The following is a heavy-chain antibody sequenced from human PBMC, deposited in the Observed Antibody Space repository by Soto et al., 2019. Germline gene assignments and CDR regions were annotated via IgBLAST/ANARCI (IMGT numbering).Heavy chain of an antibody. V-gene: IGHV3-23*01. CDR2: ISGSGGST. CDR3: AKDGIDYDILTGYYKGAYYFDY. CDR1: GFTFSSYA. D-gene: IGHD3-9*01. J-gene: IGHJ4*02. Sequence: GGSLRLSCAASGFTFSSYAMSWVRQAPGKGLEWVSAISGSGGSTYYADSVKGRFTISRDNSKNTLYLQMNSLRAEDTAVYYCAKDGIDYDILTGYYKGAYYFDYWGQGTLVTVSS.